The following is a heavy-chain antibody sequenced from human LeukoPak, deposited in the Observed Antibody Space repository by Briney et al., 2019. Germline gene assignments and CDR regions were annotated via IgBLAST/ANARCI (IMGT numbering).Heavy chain of an antibody. CDR3: AKDERNWNYNLASQTYD. CDR1: GVRLSRYV. Sequence: GGALRLSCAASGVRLSRYVMRWVRQAPGGGVERVSPISGSGVSTYYADSVKGRFTVSRDNSKNTLYLQMSSLRAEDTAVYYCAKDERNWNYNLASQTYDWGQGALVTVSS. J-gene: IGHJ4*02. CDR2: ISGSGVST. V-gene: IGHV3-23*01. D-gene: IGHD1-7*01.